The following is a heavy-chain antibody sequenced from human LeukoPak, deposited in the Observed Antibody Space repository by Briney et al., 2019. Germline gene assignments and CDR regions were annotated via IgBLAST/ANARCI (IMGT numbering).Heavy chain of an antibody. J-gene: IGHJ5*02. Sequence: GKSLRLSCAASGFSFDTHGMHWVRQAPGKGLEWVSYISSSGSTIYYADSVKGRFTISRDNAKNSLYLQMNSLRAEDTAVYYCARGDSSGYHNWFDPWGQGTLVTVSS. CDR3: ARGDSSGYHNWFDP. V-gene: IGHV3-48*04. CDR1: GFSFDTHG. D-gene: IGHD3-22*01. CDR2: ISSSGSTI.